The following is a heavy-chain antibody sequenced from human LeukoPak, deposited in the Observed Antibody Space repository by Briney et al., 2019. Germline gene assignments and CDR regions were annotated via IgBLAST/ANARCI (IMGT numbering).Heavy chain of an antibody. Sequence: GGSLRLSCAASGFTFSSYGMHWVRQAPGKGLEWVAVIWYDGSNKYYADSVKGRFTISRDNSKNTLYLQMNRLRAEDTAVYYCAKDITIFGVAIGCDYWGQGTLVTVSS. CDR3: AKDITIFGVAIGCDY. CDR1: GFTFSSYG. J-gene: IGHJ4*02. V-gene: IGHV3-33*06. D-gene: IGHD3-3*01. CDR2: IWYDGSNK.